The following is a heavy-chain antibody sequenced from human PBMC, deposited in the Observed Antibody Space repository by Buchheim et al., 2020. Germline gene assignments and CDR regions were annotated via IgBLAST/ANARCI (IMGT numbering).Heavy chain of an antibody. J-gene: IGHJ1*01. V-gene: IGHV3-7*01. CDR2: IKQDGSEK. Sequence: EVQLVESGGGLVQPGGSLRLSCAASGFTFSSYWMSWVRQAPGEGLEWVANIKQDGSEKYYVDSVKVRFTISRDNAKNSLDLQMNSLRAEDTAVYYCARVFRGYGGNSQYFQHWGQGTL. D-gene: IGHD4-23*01. CDR1: GFTFSSYW. CDR3: ARVFRGYGGNSQYFQH.